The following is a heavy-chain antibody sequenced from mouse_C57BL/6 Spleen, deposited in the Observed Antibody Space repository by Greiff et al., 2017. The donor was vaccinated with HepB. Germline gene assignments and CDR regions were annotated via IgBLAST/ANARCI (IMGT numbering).Heavy chain of an antibody. CDR1: GYTFTSYW. V-gene: IGHV1-55*01. D-gene: IGHD3-2*02. CDR3: ASEQTAQATSNYFAMDY. Sequence: QVQLQQPGAELVKPGASVKMSCKASGYTFTSYWITWVKQRPGQGLEWIGDIYPGSGSTKYNEKFKSKATLTVDTSSSTAYMQLSSLTSEGYAVSYCASEQTAQATSNYFAMDYWGQGTSVTVSS. J-gene: IGHJ4*01. CDR2: IYPGSGST.